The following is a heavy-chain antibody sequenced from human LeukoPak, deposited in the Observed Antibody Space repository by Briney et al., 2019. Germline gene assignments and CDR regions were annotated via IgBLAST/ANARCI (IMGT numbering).Heavy chain of an antibody. D-gene: IGHD4-17*01. Sequence: SVKLSCKASGGTFSTYAIRWVRQAAGQRLEWMGRIIPIFGIANYAQKFQGRVTITADKSTSTAYMELSSLRSEDTAVYYCARGLRIHVARDSQGRAVWGQGTTVTVSS. V-gene: IGHV1-69*04. CDR3: ARGLRIHVARDSQGRAV. CDR2: IIPIFGIA. J-gene: IGHJ6*02. CDR1: GGTFSTYA.